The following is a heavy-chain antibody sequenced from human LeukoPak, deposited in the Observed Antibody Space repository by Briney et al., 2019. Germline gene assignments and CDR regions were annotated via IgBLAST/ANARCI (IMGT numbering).Heavy chain of an antibody. J-gene: IGHJ4*02. CDR1: GGTFSSYA. V-gene: IGHV1-69*13. CDR3: ALSRWYDYAWDKFDY. Sequence: ASVKVSCKASGGTFSSYAISWVRQAPGQGLEWMGGIIPIFGTANYAQKFQGRVTITADESTSTAYMELSSLRSEDTAVYYCALSRWYDYAWDKFDYWGQGTLITVSS. D-gene: IGHD3-16*01. CDR2: IIPIFGTA.